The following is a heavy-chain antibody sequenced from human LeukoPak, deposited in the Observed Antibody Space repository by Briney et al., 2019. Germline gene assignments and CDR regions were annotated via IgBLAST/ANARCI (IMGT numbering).Heavy chain of an antibody. Sequence: GGSLRLSCAASGFTFSSYAMSWVRQAPGKGLEWVSIISGSGTTTDYADSVKGRFTISRDNSKNTLYLQMNSLRAEDTAVYYCAKGVRPVVAATYFDYWGQGTLVTVS. CDR2: ISGSGTTT. V-gene: IGHV3-23*01. D-gene: IGHD2-15*01. CDR3: AKGVRPVVAATYFDY. CDR1: GFTFSSYA. J-gene: IGHJ4*02.